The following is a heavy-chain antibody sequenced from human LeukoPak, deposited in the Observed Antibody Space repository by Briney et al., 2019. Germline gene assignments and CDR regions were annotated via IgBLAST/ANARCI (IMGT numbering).Heavy chain of an antibody. V-gene: IGHV1-2*02. Sequence: ASVKVSCKASGYTFTGYYMHWVRQAPGQGLEWMGWINPNSGGTNYAQKFQGRGTMTRDTSISTAYMELSRLRSDDTAVYYCASSYAAAAGTWFDPWGQGTLVTVSS. D-gene: IGHD6-13*01. CDR3: ASSYAAAAGTWFDP. CDR1: GYTFTGYY. J-gene: IGHJ5*02. CDR2: INPNSGGT.